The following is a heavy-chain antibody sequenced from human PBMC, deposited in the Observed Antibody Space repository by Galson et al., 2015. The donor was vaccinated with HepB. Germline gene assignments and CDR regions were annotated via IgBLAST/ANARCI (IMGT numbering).Heavy chain of an antibody. CDR3: AKAGERYGDYHWFDQ. Sequence: SLRLSCAASGFTLSGYGMHWVRQAPGKGLEWVSFISYDGANEHYADSVKGRFTISRDNSKNTLSLQMNSLRAEDTAVYYCAKAGERYGDYHWFDQWGQGTLVTVSS. J-gene: IGHJ5*02. CDR2: ISYDGANE. CDR1: GFTLSGYG. D-gene: IGHD4-17*01. V-gene: IGHV3-30*18.